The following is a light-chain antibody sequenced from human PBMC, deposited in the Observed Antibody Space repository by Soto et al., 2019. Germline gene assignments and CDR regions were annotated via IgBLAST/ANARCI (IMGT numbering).Light chain of an antibody. Sequence: QSALTQPPSASGSPGQSVTISCTGTSSDVGGYNYVSWYQQHPGKAPKLMISEVSKRPSGVPDRFSGSKSGNTASLTVSAPQAEDEADYYCSSFAGKTNLVFGGGTKLTVL. J-gene: IGLJ2*01. CDR2: EVS. CDR1: SSDVGGYNY. V-gene: IGLV2-8*01. CDR3: SSFAGKTNLV.